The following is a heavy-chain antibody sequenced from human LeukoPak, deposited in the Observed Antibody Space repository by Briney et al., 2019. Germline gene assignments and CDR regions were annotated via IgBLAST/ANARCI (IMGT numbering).Heavy chain of an antibody. D-gene: IGHD3-16*01. CDR1: GGSISSYY. J-gene: IGHJ6*03. CDR2: IYYSGST. Sequence: SETLSLTCTVSGGSISSYYWSWIRQPPGKGLERIGYIYYSGSTNYNPSLTSRVTILVHTSKNQFSLKLRSVTAADTAVYYCARETSQKGAHYMDVWGKGTTVTISS. V-gene: IGHV4-59*01. CDR3: ARETSQKGAHYMDV.